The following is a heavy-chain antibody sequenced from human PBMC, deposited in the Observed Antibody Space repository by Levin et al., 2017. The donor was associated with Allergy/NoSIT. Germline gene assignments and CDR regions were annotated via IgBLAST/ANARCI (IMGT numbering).Heavy chain of an antibody. CDR2: ISSDGRST. J-gene: IGHJ4*02. V-gene: IGHV3-74*01. CDR1: GFSFSNYW. Sequence: GGSLRLSCVASGFSFSNYWMHWVRQAPGKGLVWVSRISSDGRSTRYADSVKGQITISRDNAKNTLYLQMNSLRAEDTAVYYCVRGAYGSGSPPFGGWGQGTLVTVSS. D-gene: IGHD3-10*01. CDR3: VRGAYGSGSPPFGG.